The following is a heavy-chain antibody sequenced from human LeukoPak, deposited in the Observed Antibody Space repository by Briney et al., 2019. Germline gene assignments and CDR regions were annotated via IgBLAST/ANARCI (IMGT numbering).Heavy chain of an antibody. V-gene: IGHV4-39*07. CDR2: VYYTGAS. CDR3: ARDRDYGDTPGDY. CDR1: GGSISSSSYY. D-gene: IGHD4-17*01. Sequence: SETLSLTCTVSGGSISSSSYYWGWIRQPPGKGLEWIGSVYYTGASYYNPSLKSRVTMSVDTSKNQFSLKLSSVTAADTAVYYCARDRDYGDTPGDYWGQGTLVTVSS. J-gene: IGHJ4*02.